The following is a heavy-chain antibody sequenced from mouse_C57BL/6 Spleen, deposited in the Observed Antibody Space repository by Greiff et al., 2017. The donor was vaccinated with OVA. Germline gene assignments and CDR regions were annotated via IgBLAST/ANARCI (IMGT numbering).Heavy chain of an antibody. CDR3: ARKDGSSYAMDY. CDR1: GYTFTSSW. CDR2: IDPSDSYT. V-gene: IGHV1-69*01. Sequence: QVQLQQPGAELVMPGASVKLSCKASGYTFTSSWMHWVKQRPGQGLEWIGEIDPSDSYTNYNQKFKGKSTLTVDKSSSTAYMQLSSLTSEDSAVYYCARKDGSSYAMDYWGQGTSVTVSS. J-gene: IGHJ4*01. D-gene: IGHD1-1*01.